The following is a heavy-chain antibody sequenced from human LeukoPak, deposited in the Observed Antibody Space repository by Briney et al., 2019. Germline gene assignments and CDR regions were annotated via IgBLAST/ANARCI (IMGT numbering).Heavy chain of an antibody. CDR3: GKDSRWAQPDY. D-gene: IGHD5-24*01. CDR1: GFTFTHYG. J-gene: IGHJ4*02. Sequence: GGSLRLSCAASGFTFTHYGMNWVRQAPGKGLEWVSGLTSSGASTYYADSVKGRFTISRDNSKNTVYLQINSLTAEDTAVNYCGKDSRWAQPDYWGQETLVTVSS. CDR2: LTSSGAST. V-gene: IGHV3-23*01.